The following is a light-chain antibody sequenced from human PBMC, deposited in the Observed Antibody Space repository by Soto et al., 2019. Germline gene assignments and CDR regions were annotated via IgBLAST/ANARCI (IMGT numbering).Light chain of an antibody. J-gene: IGLJ3*02. CDR1: SSDVGGYNY. Sequence: QSVLTQPRSVSVSPGQSVIISCTGTSSDVGGYNYVSWYQQHPGKAPKLMIYDVSKRPSGVPDRFSGSKSGNTASLTIAGLQDEDEADYYCCSYAGSFWVFGGGTKLTVL. CDR3: CSYAGSFWV. V-gene: IGLV2-11*01. CDR2: DVS.